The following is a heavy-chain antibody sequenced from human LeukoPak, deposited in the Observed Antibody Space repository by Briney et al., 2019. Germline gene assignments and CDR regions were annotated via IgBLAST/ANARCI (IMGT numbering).Heavy chain of an antibody. J-gene: IGHJ3*02. CDR1: GGSISSSSYY. CDR2: IYYSGST. CDR3: ARDRPFFDCGGDCPPFDI. Sequence: SETLSLTCTVSGGSISSSSYYWGWIRQPPGKGLEWIGSIYYSGSTYYNPSLKSRVTISVDTSKNQFSLKLSSVTTADTAVYYCARDRPFFDCGGDCPPFDIWGQGTMVTVSS. D-gene: IGHD2-21*01. V-gene: IGHV4-39*07.